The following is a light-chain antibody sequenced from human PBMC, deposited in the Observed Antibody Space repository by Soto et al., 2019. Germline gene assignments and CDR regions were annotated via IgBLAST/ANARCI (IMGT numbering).Light chain of an antibody. CDR2: DAS. CDR1: QSVSSF. V-gene: IGKV3-11*01. Sequence: EIVLTQSPATLSSSPGDRATLSCRASQSVSSFLAWYQQRPGQAPRLLIYDASNRATGIPARFSGSGSGTDFTLTISSLEPEDFAVYYCQQRSNWPPVLTFGGGTKVDIK. CDR3: QQRSNWPPVLT. J-gene: IGKJ4*01.